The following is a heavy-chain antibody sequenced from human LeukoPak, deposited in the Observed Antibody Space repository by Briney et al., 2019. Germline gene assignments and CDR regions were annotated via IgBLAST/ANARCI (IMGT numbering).Heavy chain of an antibody. D-gene: IGHD2-2*01. Sequence: PSETLSLTCTVSGDSINSYYWSWIRQPPGKGLEWIGYIYYSGSTNYNPSLKSRVTISVDTSKNQFSLKLSSVTAADTAVYFCAKEDQYYCSSTSCYVFDPWGQGTLVTVSS. CDR1: GDSINSYY. V-gene: IGHV4-59*12. CDR2: IYYSGST. J-gene: IGHJ5*02. CDR3: AKEDQYYCSSTSCYVFDP.